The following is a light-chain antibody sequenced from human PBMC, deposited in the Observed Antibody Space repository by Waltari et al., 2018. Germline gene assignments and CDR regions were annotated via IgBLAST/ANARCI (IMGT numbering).Light chain of an antibody. CDR3: SSYTSSSTL. J-gene: IGLJ3*02. CDR1: SSDVGGYNY. Sequence: QSALTQPAPVSGSPGQSITISCTGTSSDVGGYNYVSWYQQHPGKAPKLMIYDVSNQPSGVSNRFSGSKSGNTASLTISGLQAEDEADYYCSSYTSSSTLFGGGTKLTVL. CDR2: DVS. V-gene: IGLV2-14*03.